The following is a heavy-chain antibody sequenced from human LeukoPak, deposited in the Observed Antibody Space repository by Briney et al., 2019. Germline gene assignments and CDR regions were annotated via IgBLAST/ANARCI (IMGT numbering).Heavy chain of an antibody. Sequence: EASVKVSCKASGYTFSTCDINWVRQATGQGLEWVGWMNPNSGNTGFAHKFQGRVTLTRDTSINTAYMDLSSLRSEDTAVYYCARVLGSISHWGQGTLVTVSS. V-gene: IGHV1-8*01. CDR3: ARVLGSISH. CDR1: GYTFSTCD. CDR2: MNPNSGNT. D-gene: IGHD1-1*01. J-gene: IGHJ4*02.